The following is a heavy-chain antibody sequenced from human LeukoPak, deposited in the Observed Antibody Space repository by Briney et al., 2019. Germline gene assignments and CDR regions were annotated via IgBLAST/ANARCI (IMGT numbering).Heavy chain of an antibody. J-gene: IGHJ6*03. Sequence: ASVKVSCKASGYTFTSYYMHWVRQAPGQGLEWMGIINPSGGSTSYAQKFQGRVTMTRDMSTSTVYMELSSLRSEDTAVYYCARGGSDFWSGYFSARRHYYYYMDVWGKGTTVTVSS. V-gene: IGHV1-46*01. CDR2: INPSGGST. CDR3: ARGGSDFWSGYFSARRHYYYYMDV. D-gene: IGHD3-3*01. CDR1: GYTFTSYY.